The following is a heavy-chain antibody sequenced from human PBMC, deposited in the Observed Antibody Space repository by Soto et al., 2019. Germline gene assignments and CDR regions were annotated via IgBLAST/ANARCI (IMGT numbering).Heavy chain of an antibody. CDR2: IFSNDEK. CDR1: GFSLSNARMG. Sequence: SGPTLVNPTETLTLTCTVSGFSLSNARMGVSWIRQPPGKALEWLAHIFSNDEKSYSTSLKSRLTISKDTPKSQVVLTMTNMDPVDTPTYSWARITNSYGEVYFDYWGKETLFTV. D-gene: IGHD4-17*01. CDR3: ARITNSYGEVYFDY. V-gene: IGHV2-26*01. J-gene: IGHJ4*02.